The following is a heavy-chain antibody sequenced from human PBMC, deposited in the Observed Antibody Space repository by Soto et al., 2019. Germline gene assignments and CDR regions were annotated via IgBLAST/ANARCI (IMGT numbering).Heavy chain of an antibody. Sequence: QVQLVESGGGLVEPGGSLRLSCAASGFSVGDNYMTWIRQAPMKGLEWLSYSSSSGGYTNYADSVKGRFTISRDNAKNSLYLQMYSLRAEHSAVYFCARSSGRRHVFTFDYGLDVWGQGTTVTVSS. CDR3: ARSSGRRHVFTFDYGLDV. CDR1: GFSVGDNY. J-gene: IGHJ6*02. CDR2: SSSSGGYT. D-gene: IGHD3-16*01. V-gene: IGHV3-11*06.